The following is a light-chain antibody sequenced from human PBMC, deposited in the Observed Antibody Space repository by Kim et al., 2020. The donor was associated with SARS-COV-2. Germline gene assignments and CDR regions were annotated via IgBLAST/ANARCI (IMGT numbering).Light chain of an antibody. CDR3: ISYAGSNTLV. V-gene: IGLV2-8*01. J-gene: IGLJ2*01. CDR1: IRSIGRYHF. Sequence: QSFSISCPSTIRSIGRYHFLSCYPHHPGNAPKLIFYVVRKPPSGVPPLFSGSKSGNAASLPVSGLQADDEADYYCISYAGSNTLVFGGGTQLTVL. CDR2: VVR.